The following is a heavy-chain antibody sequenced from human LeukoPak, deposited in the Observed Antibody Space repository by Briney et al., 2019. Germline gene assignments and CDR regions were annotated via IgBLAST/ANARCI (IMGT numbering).Heavy chain of an antibody. J-gene: IGHJ4*02. CDR1: EFSVGSNY. Sequence: GSLRLSCAASEFSVGSNYTTWVRQAPGKGLEWVSAISGSGGSTYYADSVKGRFTISRDNSKNTLYLQMNSLRAEDTAVYYCARAKPKNMVRGLIMRRESRYYFDYWGQGTLVTVSS. D-gene: IGHD3-10*01. V-gene: IGHV3-23*01. CDR3: ARAKPKNMVRGLIMRRESRYYFDY. CDR2: ISGSGGST.